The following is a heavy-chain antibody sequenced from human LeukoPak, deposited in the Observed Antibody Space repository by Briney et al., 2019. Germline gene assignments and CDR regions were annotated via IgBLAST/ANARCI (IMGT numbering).Heavy chain of an antibody. J-gene: IGHJ4*02. CDR1: GGSINSAHFY. CDR3: ARGIYSYHFDY. V-gene: IGHV4-30-4*08. Sequence: SETLSLTCSGSGGSINSAHFYWNWIRQPPGKGLEWVGYIFYSGSTYYNPSLKSRVTISLDASKNQSSPSLSSVTAADTAVYYCARGIYSYHFDYWGQGILVTVSS. D-gene: IGHD5-18*01. CDR2: IFYSGST.